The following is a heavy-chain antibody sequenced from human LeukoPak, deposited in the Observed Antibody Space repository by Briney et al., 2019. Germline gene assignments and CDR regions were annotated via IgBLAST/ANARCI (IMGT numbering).Heavy chain of an antibody. V-gene: IGHV1-2*02. CDR3: ARAHTLRSFDY. CDR1: GYTFIGYY. J-gene: IGHJ4*02. Sequence: ASVKVSFKASGYTFIGYYIYWVRQAPGQGLEWMGWINPNSGDTDYEQKFQGRVTMTRDTSMSTAYMELSRLKSDDTAVYYCARAHTLRSFDYWGQGTLVTVSS. D-gene: IGHD4-17*01. CDR2: INPNSGDT.